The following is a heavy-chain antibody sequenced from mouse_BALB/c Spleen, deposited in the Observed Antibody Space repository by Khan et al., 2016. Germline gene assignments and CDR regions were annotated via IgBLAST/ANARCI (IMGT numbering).Heavy chain of an antibody. Sequence: EVELVESGGGLVQPGGSLKLSCAASGFTFSNYGMCWVRQTPDKRLELVATINSNGGNTYYPDSVKGRFTISRDNSNNTLYLQMSNLKTDETAMYLCAKDYNNGNHYFDYCGQGTTITVSS. J-gene: IGHJ2*01. CDR2: INSNGGNT. D-gene: IGHD1-1*01. CDR1: GFTFSNYG. V-gene: IGHV5-6-3*01. CDR3: AKDYNNGNHYFDY.